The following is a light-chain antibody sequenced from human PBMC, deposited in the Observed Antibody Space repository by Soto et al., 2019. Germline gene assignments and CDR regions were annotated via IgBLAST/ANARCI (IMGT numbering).Light chain of an antibody. V-gene: IGKV1-5*03. J-gene: IGKJ1*01. Sequence: DIQMTQSPSTLSSSVGDRVTITCRSSQSISIWLAWYQQKPGKAPKILIYKASSLESGVPSRFSGSGSGTEFTLTISSLQPDDFATYYCQQYSNYTPRTFGQGTKVDIK. CDR2: KAS. CDR1: QSISIW. CDR3: QQYSNYTPRT.